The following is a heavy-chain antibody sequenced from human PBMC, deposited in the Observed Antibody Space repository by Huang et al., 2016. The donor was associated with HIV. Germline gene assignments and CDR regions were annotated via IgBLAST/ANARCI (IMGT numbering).Heavy chain of an antibody. CDR3: ARSPLLGESSSALEF. D-gene: IGHD3-16*01. CDR2: IHPNRWVK. CDR1: GYIFIGYY. V-gene: IGHV1-2*06. J-gene: IGHJ4*02. Sequence: QVQLVQSGAEVKKPGASVKVSCKASGYIFIGYYIHWVRQAPGHGLEWRGRIHPNRWVKQYAEKLQGRVTMTRDTSIDTAYMEVRSLRTDDTAVYYCARSPLLGESSSALEFWGQGTLAIVSS.